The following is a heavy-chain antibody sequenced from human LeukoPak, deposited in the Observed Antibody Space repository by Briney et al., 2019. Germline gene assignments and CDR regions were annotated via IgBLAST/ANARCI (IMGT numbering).Heavy chain of an antibody. J-gene: IGHJ3*02. CDR3: ARVFLIVDTYYSSGAFDI. D-gene: IGHD3-22*01. CDR2: INHSGST. CDR1: GGSFSGYY. V-gene: IGHV4-34*01. Sequence: PSETLSLTCAVYGGSFSGYYWSWIRQPPGKGLEWIGEINHSGSTNYNPSLKSRVTISVDTSKNQFSLKLSSVTAADTAVYYCARVFLIVDTYYSSGAFDIWGQGTMVTVSS.